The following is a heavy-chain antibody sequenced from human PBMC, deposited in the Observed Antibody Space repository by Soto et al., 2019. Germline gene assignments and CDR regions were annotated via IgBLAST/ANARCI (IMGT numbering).Heavy chain of an antibody. D-gene: IGHD2-21*01. Sequence: RASVKVSCKASGYRFISYYVHWVRQAPGQGLAWIAVFNTANGRTTYAETFHGRITITTDTSTSTLFMELSSLRSDDTAVYFCARDISRRQTYYGIDVWGQGTTVTAP. CDR1: GYRFISYY. CDR2: FNTANGRT. CDR3: ARDISRRQTYYGIDV. J-gene: IGHJ6*02. V-gene: IGHV1-46*01.